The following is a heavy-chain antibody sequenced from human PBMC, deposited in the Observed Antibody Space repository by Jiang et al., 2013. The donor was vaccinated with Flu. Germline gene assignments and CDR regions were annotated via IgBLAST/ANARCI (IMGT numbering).Heavy chain of an antibody. CDR3: TRILGRDDAFVY. V-gene: IGHV4-31*03. D-gene: IGHD2-15*01. CDR1: GGSITSGGYY. CDR2: VFYSGTT. Sequence: QTLSLTCSVSGGSITSGGYYWSWVRQHPGKGLEWIGYVFYSGTTNYNPALKSRVSISVDTSKNQFSLTLTSLTAADTAIYYCTRILGRDDAFVYVGPTGQWSPSLQ. J-gene: IGHJ3*02.